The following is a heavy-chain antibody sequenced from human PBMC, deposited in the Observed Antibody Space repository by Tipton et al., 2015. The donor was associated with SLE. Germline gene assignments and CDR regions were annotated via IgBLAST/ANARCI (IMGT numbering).Heavy chain of an antibody. D-gene: IGHD6-6*01. Sequence: QLVQSGAEVKKPGASVKVSCKASGYTFTSYAMHWVRQDPGQRLEWMGWINAGNGSTKYSQKFQGRVTITRDTSASTAYMELSSLRSEDTAVYYCARGYLTLAARALGYWGQGTLVTVSS. J-gene: IGHJ4*02. CDR2: INAGNGST. CDR3: ARGYLTLAARALGY. V-gene: IGHV1-3*01. CDR1: GYTFTSYA.